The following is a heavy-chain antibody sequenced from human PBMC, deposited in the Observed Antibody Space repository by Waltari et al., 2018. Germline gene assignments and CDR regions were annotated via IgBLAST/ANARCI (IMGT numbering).Heavy chain of an antibody. D-gene: IGHD3-3*01. CDR2: IYYSGST. Sequence: QLQLQESGPGLVKPSETLSLTCTVSGGSISSSSYYWGWIRQPPGKGLEWIGSIYYSGSTYYNPSLKSRVTISVDTSKNQFSLKLSSVTAADTAVYYCARLRRRITIFGVVIKLDAFDIWGQGTMVTVSS. V-gene: IGHV4-39*01. CDR3: ARLRRRITIFGVVIKLDAFDI. J-gene: IGHJ3*02. CDR1: GGSISSSSYY.